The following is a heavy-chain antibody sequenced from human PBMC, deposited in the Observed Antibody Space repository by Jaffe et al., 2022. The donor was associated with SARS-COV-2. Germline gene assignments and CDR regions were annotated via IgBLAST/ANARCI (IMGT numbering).Heavy chain of an antibody. J-gene: IGHJ4*02. D-gene: IGHD1-1*01. CDR3: TTDLGVLERRSGDY. Sequence: EVQLVESGGGLVKPGGSLRLSCAASGFTFSNAWMSWVRQAPGKGLEWVGRIKSKTDGGTTDYAAPVKGRFTISRDDSKNTLYLQMNSLKTEDTAVYYCTTDLGVLERRSGDYWGQGTLVTVSS. V-gene: IGHV3-15*01. CDR1: GFTFSNAW. CDR2: IKSKTDGGTT.